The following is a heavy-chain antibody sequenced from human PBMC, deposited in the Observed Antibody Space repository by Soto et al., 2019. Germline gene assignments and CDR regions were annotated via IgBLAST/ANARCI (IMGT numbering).Heavy chain of an antibody. CDR2: IYYSGST. D-gene: IGHD3-22*01. J-gene: IGHJ4*02. CDR3: ARSPREYYYDSSGSIDY. V-gene: IGHV4-31*03. Sequence: SETLSLTCTVSGGSISSGGYYWSWIRQHPGKGLEWIGYIYYSGSTYYNPSLKSRVTISVDTSKNQFSLKLSSVTAADTAVYYCARSPREYYYDSSGSIDYWGQGTLVTVSS. CDR1: GGSISSGGYY.